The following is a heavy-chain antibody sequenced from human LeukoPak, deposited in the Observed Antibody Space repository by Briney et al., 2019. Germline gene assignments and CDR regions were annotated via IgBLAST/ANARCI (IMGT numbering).Heavy chain of an antibody. D-gene: IGHD3-9*01. Sequence: GGSLRLSCATSGFTFSSYTMSWVRQAPGKGLEWVSIISGDGGTTFYADSVKGRFTISRDNSKNTLYLQMNSLRVDDTAVYYCASRPLLTQLRYFENWGQGTLVTVSS. CDR1: GFTFSSYT. CDR3: ASRPLLTQLRYFEN. CDR2: ISGDGGTT. J-gene: IGHJ4*02. V-gene: IGHV3-23*01.